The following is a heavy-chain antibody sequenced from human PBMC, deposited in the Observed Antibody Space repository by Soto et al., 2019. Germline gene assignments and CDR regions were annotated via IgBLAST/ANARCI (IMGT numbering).Heavy chain of an antibody. Sequence: ASVKVSCKVSGYTLTELSMHWVRQAPGKGLEWMGGFDPEDGETIYAQKFQGRVTMTEDTSTDTAYMELSSLRSEDTAVYYCATVRSHCSSTSCSHYYYYGMDVWGQGTTVTVSS. CDR1: GYTLTELS. D-gene: IGHD2-2*01. J-gene: IGHJ6*02. CDR3: ATVRSHCSSTSCSHYYYYGMDV. CDR2: FDPEDGET. V-gene: IGHV1-24*01.